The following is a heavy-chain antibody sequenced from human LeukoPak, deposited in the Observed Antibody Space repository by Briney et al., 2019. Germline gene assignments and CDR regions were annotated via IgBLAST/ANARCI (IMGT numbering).Heavy chain of an antibody. CDR1: GFTFGNYA. V-gene: IGHV3-23*01. Sequence: GGSLRLSCVASGFTFGNYAMNWIRQAPGKGLEWVSAISGGGGSIYYADSVKGRFTISRDNSKNTLFLQMHSLRDEDTAVYFCAKTLVGSSWSPYHYWGQGTLVTVSS. D-gene: IGHD2-15*01. CDR2: ISGGGGSI. CDR3: AKTLVGSSWSPYHY. J-gene: IGHJ4*02.